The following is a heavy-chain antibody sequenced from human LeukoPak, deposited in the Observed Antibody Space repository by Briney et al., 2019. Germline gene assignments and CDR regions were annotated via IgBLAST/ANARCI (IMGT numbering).Heavy chain of an antibody. Sequence: GGSLRLSCAATGFTVSSKYMSSVRQARGKGLEWVSVIYIDGGTYYADSVKGRFTISRDNSKNTLLLQMNSLRAEDTAAYYCARGHYSNRLGGQGTLVTVSS. CDR3: ARGHYSNRL. J-gene: IGHJ4*02. CDR1: GFTVSSKY. CDR2: IYIDGGT. V-gene: IGHV3-66*01. D-gene: IGHD2-2*01.